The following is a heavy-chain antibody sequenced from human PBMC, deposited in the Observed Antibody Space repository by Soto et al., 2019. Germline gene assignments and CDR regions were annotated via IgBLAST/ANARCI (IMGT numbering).Heavy chain of an antibody. CDR3: ARDRRAAAGNWFDP. CDR1: GGTFSSYA. Sequence: SVKVSCKASGGTFSSYAISWVRQAPGQGLEWMGGIIPIFGTANYAQKFQGRVTITADGSTSTAYMELSSLRSEDTAVYYCARDRRAAAGNWFDPWGQGTLVTVSS. CDR2: IIPIFGTA. V-gene: IGHV1-69*13. J-gene: IGHJ5*02. D-gene: IGHD6-13*01.